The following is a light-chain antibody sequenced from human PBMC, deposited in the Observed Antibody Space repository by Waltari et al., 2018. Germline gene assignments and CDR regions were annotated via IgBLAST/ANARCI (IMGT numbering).Light chain of an antibody. CDR1: SSDVGGYNY. CDR3: SAYTSRGTLK. V-gene: IGLV2-14*01. CDR2: DVT. Sequence: QSALTQPASVSGSPGQSITISCTGTSSDVGGYNYVSWYQQHPGKVPKLMLYDVTRRPSGVSNRFSGAKSGNTASLTISGLQAEDEGLFYCSAYTSRGTLKFGGGTRVTVL. J-gene: IGLJ2*01.